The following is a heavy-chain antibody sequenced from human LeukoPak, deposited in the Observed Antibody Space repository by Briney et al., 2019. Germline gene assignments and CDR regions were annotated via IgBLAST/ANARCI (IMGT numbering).Heavy chain of an antibody. D-gene: IGHD2-2*01. CDR3: ARATWGYCSSTSCSFDY. CDR1: GYTFTSFA. J-gene: IGHJ4*02. Sequence: ASVKVSCKASGYTFTSFAMHWVRQAPGQRLEWMGWINAGNGNTKYSQKFQGRVTITRDTSASTAYMELSSLRSEDTAVSYCARATWGYCSSTSCSFDYWGQGTLVTVSS. CDR2: INAGNGNT. V-gene: IGHV1-3*01.